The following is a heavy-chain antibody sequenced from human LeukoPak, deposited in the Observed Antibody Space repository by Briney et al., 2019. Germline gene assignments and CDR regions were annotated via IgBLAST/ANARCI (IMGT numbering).Heavy chain of an antibody. J-gene: IGHJ4*02. V-gene: IGHV4-34*01. CDR2: INHSGST. CDR3: ARGERELLGLDY. D-gene: IGHD1-26*01. CDR1: GGSFSGYY. Sequence: SETLSLTCAVYGGSFSGYYWSWIRQPPGKGLEWIGEINHSGSTNYNPSLKSRVTISVDTSKNQFSLKPSSVTAADTAVYYCARGERELLGLDYWGQGTLVTVSS.